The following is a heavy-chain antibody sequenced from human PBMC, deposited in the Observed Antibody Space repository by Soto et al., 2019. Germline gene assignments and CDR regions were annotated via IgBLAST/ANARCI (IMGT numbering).Heavy chain of an antibody. V-gene: IGHV4-59*01. Sequence: AETLSLTCTVPGGSISSYYWSWIRQPPGKGLEWIGYIYYSGTTSYNPSPKNRVTISIDTSKNQLSLKLTSVTAADTAVYYCARENSRWFDPWGQGTLVTVSS. J-gene: IGHJ5*02. CDR3: ARENSRWFDP. CDR2: IYYSGTT. CDR1: GGSISSYY.